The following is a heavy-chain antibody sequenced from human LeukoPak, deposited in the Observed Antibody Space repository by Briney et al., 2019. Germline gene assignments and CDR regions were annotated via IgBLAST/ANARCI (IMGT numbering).Heavy chain of an antibody. Sequence: GGSLRLSCAASGFTFSSYSMNWVRQAPGKGLEWVSYISSSSSTIYYADSVKGRFTISRDNAKNSLYLQMNSLRAEDTALYYCAKGLYYYDSSDFDYWGQGTLVTVSS. CDR3: AKGLYYYDSSDFDY. CDR2: ISSSSSTI. D-gene: IGHD3-22*01. CDR1: GFTFSSYS. J-gene: IGHJ4*02. V-gene: IGHV3-48*01.